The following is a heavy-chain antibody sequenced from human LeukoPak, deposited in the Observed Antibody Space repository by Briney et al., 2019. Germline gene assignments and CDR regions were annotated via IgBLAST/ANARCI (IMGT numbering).Heavy chain of an antibody. V-gene: IGHV4-30-4*01. CDR3: ARRVDTPIADY. D-gene: IGHD5-18*01. Sequence: PSQTLSLTCTVSGGSSSSGDYCWGWIRQPPGEGLEWIVYIYYSGITYYNPSLKSRVTISVDTSKNQFSRKRSSVTAADTAVYYPARRVDTPIADYWGQGPLVPVSS. CDR2: IYYSGIT. J-gene: IGHJ4*02. CDR1: GGSSSSGDYC.